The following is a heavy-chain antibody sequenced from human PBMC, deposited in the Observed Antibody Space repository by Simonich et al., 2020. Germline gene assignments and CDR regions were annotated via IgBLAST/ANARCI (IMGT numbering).Heavy chain of an antibody. CDR2: IKQDGSEK. J-gene: IGHJ2*01. Sequence: EVQLVESGGGLVQPGGSLRLSCAASGFTFSSYWMSWVRQAPGKGREGGANIKQDGSEKYYVDSVKGRFTISRDNAKNSLYLQMNSLRAEDTAVYYCAREYSSSSDPYWYFDLWGRGTLVTVSS. CDR3: AREYSSSSDPYWYFDL. V-gene: IGHV3-7*01. D-gene: IGHD6-6*01. CDR1: GFTFSSYW.